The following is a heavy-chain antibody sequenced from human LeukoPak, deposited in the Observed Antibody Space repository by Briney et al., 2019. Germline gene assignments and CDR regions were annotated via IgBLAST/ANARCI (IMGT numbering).Heavy chain of an antibody. CDR1: GYTFTSYD. D-gene: IGHD6-13*01. Sequence: GASVKVSCKASGYTFTSYDINWVRQATGQGLEWMGWMNPNSGNTGYAQKFQGRVTMTRNTSISTAYMELSSLRSEDTAVYYCASSIAAAGNYYYYYGMDVWGQGTTVTVSS. J-gene: IGHJ6*02. V-gene: IGHV1-8*01. CDR3: ASSIAAAGNYYYYYGMDV. CDR2: MNPNSGNT.